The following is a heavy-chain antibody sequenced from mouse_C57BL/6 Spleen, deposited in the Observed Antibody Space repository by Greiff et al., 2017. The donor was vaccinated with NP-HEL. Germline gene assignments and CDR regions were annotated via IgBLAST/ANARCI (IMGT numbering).Heavy chain of an antibody. CDR2: IYPGDGDT. D-gene: IGHD3-2*02. J-gene: IGHJ4*01. CDR1: GYAFSSYW. Sequence: VQLQQSGAELVKPGASVKISCKASGYAFSSYWMNWVKQRPGKGLEWIGQIYPGDGDTNYNGKFKGKATLTADKSSSTAYMQLSSLTSEDSAVYFCARGSSGYPYYYAMDYWGQGTSVTVSS. CDR3: ARGSSGYPYYYAMDY. V-gene: IGHV1-80*01.